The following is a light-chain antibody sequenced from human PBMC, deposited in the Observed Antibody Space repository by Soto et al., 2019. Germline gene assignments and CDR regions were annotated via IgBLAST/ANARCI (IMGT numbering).Light chain of an antibody. J-gene: IGKJ3*01. Sequence: DIQMTQSPSTLSASVGDTVTISCRASQSFSSWLAWYQQKPGKAPKLLIYAASTLHSGVPSRFSGSGSGTDFTLTISSLQPEDFATYYCQESYSRTFGPGTKVDIK. CDR2: AAS. V-gene: IGKV1-39*01. CDR1: QSFSSW. CDR3: QESYSRT.